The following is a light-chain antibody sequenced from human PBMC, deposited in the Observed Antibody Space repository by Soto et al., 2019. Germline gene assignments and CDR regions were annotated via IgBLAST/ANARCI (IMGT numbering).Light chain of an antibody. CDR3: FSFTTDWTHA. CDR1: SSDVGAYNY. CDR2: EVS. Sequence: QSVLTQPASVSGSPGQSITISCTGTSSDVGAYNYVSWFQQHPGKAPTLIISEVSNRPSGVSNRFSGSKSGNAASLTISGLQAEDEADYFCFSFTTDWTHAFGTGTKVTVL. J-gene: IGLJ1*01. V-gene: IGLV2-14*01.